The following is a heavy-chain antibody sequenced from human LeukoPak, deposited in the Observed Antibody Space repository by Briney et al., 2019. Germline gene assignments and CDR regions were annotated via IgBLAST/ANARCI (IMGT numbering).Heavy chain of an antibody. J-gene: IGHJ4*02. CDR3: AGDFGGRRELLPFDY. Sequence: PSETLSLTCTVSGGSISSYYWSWIRQPAGKGLEWIGRIYTSGSTNYNPSLKSRVTMSVDTSKNQFSLKLSSVTAADTAVYYCAGDFGGRRELLPFDYWGQGTLVTVSS. CDR2: IYTSGST. D-gene: IGHD1-26*01. V-gene: IGHV4-4*07. CDR1: GGSISSYY.